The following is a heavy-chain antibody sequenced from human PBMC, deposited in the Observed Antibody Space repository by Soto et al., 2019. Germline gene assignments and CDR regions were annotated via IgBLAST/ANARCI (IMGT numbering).Heavy chain of an antibody. V-gene: IGHV3-21*01. D-gene: IGHD6-13*01. CDR1: GFTFSSYS. CDR2: ISSSSSYI. J-gene: IGHJ5*02. CDR3: ARLYSSSWYDGDWFDP. Sequence: GGSLRLSCAASGFTFSSYSMNWVRQAPGKGLEWVSSISSSSSYIYYADSVKGRFTISRDNAKNSLYLQMNSLRAEDTAVYYCARLYSSSWYDGDWFDPWGQVTLVTVSS.